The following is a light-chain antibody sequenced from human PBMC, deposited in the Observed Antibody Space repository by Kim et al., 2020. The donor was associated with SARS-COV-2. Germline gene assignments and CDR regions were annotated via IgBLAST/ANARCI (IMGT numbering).Light chain of an antibody. CDR1: NIGSKS. V-gene: IGLV3-21*04. CDR3: QVWDTPSDHYV. J-gene: IGLJ1*01. Sequence: SYELTQPPSVSVAPGKTATITCGGNNIGSKSVQWYQQKPGQAPVLVIYDDRDRPSGIPERFSGSNSGNTATLTISRVEAGDEADYFCQVWDTPSDHYVFATGTKVSV. CDR2: DDR.